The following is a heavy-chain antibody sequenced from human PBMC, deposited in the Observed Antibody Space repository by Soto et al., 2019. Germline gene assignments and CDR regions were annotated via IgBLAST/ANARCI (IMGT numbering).Heavy chain of an antibody. CDR2: IWYDGSNK. D-gene: IGHD2-15*01. CDR1: GFTFNTYG. J-gene: IGHJ6*02. Sequence: GGSLRLSCTTSGFTFNTYGMHWVRQAPGKGLEWVAIIWYDGSNKYYADSVKGRFTISRDNSRNTLYLQMNSLRAGDTALYYCARADCTGAYCYSWPFNYGVDVWGQGTTVTVSS. V-gene: IGHV3-33*08. CDR3: ARADCTGAYCYSWPFNYGVDV.